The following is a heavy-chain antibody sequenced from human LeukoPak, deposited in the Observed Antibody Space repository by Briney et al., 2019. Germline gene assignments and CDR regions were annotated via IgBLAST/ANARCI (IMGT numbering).Heavy chain of an antibody. CDR1: GGSISSYY. CDR3: ARDRQIAY. CDR2: IYYSGST. J-gene: IGHJ4*02. Sequence: SETLSLTCTVSGGSISSYYWGWIRQPPGKGLEWIGSIYYSGSTYYNPSLKSRVTISVDTSKNQFSLKLSSVTAADTAVYYCARDRQIAYWGQGTLVTDSS. V-gene: IGHV4-39*02.